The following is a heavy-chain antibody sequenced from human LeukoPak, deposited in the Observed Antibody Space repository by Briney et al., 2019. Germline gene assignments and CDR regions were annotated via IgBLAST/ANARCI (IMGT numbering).Heavy chain of an antibody. V-gene: IGHV5-51*01. CDR2: IYPGDSHA. Sequence: GESLKISCKGSGYNFSRYWIGWVRQMPGRGLEWVGVIYPGDSHAIYSLSFQGQVTLSTDKSISTAYLQWSGLTTSDTAMYYCARRGADTFIIDSWGQGTLVTVSS. D-gene: IGHD5-18*01. CDR1: GYNFSRYW. CDR3: ARRGADTFIIDS. J-gene: IGHJ4*02.